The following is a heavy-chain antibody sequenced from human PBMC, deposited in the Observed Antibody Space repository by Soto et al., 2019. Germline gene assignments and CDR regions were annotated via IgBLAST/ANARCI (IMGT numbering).Heavy chain of an antibody. CDR3: ARGGTTAVRKGAGFDYYYYGMDV. D-gene: IGHD1-1*01. V-gene: IGHV4-59*01. CDR2: IYYSGST. J-gene: IGHJ6*02. Sequence: QVQLQESGPGLVKPSETLSLTCTVSGGSISSYYWSWIRQPPGKGLEWIGYIYYSGSTNYNPSLKSRVTISVDTSKNPFSLKLSSVTGADTAVYYCARGGTTAVRKGAGFDYYYYGMDVWGQGTTVTVSS. CDR1: GGSISSYY.